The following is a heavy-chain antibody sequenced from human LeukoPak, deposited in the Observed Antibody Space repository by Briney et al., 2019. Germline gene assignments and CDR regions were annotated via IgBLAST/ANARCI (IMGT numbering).Heavy chain of an antibody. D-gene: IGHD3-22*01. CDR2: ISGSSGST. Sequence: PGGSLRLSCAASGFSFSSYAMTWVRQAPGKGLEWVSEISGSSGSTYYADSVKGRFTISRDNAKNSLYLQMNSLRAEDTAVYYCARDHRLNYYDSSAYYYVYWGQGTLVTVSS. V-gene: IGHV3-23*01. CDR1: GFSFSSYA. CDR3: ARDHRLNYYDSSAYYYVY. J-gene: IGHJ4*02.